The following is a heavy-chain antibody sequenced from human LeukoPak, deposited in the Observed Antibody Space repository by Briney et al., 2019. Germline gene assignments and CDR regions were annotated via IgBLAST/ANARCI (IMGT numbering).Heavy chain of an antibody. CDR3: ARGQSYDYVWGSYRYTATMDY. CDR2: MNPNSGNT. J-gene: IGHJ4*02. V-gene: IGHV1-8*01. CDR1: GYTFTSYD. Sequence: ASVKVSCKASGYTFTSYDINWVRQATGQGLEWMGWMNPNSGNTGYAQKFQGRVTMTRNTSISTAYMELSSLRSEDTAVYYCARGQSYDYVWGSYRYTATMDYWGQGTLVTVSS. D-gene: IGHD3-16*02.